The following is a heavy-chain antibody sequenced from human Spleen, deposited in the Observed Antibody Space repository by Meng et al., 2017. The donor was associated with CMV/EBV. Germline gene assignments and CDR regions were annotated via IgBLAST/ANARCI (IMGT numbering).Heavy chain of an antibody. Sequence: CKASGYTFTGSYMHWVRQAPGQGLEWMGWINPNSGGTNYAQKFQGRVTMTRDTSISTAYMELSRLRSDDTAVYYCARVSSSWYGDYWGQGTLVTVSS. CDR2: INPNSGGT. D-gene: IGHD6-13*01. CDR1: GYTFTGSY. J-gene: IGHJ4*02. CDR3: ARVSSSWYGDY. V-gene: IGHV1-2*02.